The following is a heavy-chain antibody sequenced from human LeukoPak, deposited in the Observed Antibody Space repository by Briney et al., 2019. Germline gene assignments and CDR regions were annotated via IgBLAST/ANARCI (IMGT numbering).Heavy chain of an antibody. CDR2: ISAYNGNT. Sequence: ASVKVSCKASGYTFTSYGISWVRQAPGQGLEWMGWISAYNGNTNYAQKLQGRVTMTTDTSTSTAYMELRSLRFEDTAVYYCATRRPCSGATCYGLNYWGQATLVTVSS. CDR3: ATRRPCSGATCYGLNY. V-gene: IGHV1-18*01. J-gene: IGHJ4*02. D-gene: IGHD2-15*01. CDR1: GYTFTSYG.